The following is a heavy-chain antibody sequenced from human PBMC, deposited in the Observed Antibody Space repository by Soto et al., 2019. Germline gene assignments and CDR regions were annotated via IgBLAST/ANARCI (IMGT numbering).Heavy chain of an antibody. CDR2: IYPGDSDT. V-gene: IGHV5-51*01. CDR3: ARNSRGSSPHYYYYYGMDV. J-gene: IGHJ6*02. D-gene: IGHD6-6*01. CDR1: GYSFTSYW. Sequence: EVQLVQSGAEVKKPGESLKISCKGSGYSFTSYWIGWVRQMPGKGLEWMGIIYPGDSDTRYSPSFQGQVTISADKSISTAYLQWSSLKASDTAMYYCARNSRGSSPHYYYYYGMDVWGQGTTVTVSS.